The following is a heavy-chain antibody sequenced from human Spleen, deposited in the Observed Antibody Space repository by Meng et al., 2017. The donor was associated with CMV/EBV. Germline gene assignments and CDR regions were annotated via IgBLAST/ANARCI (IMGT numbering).Heavy chain of an antibody. Sequence: ASVKVSCKASGYTFTSYGISWVRQAPGQGLEWMGWISAYNGNTNYAQKLQGRVTMTTDTSTSTAYMELRSLRSDDTAVYYCAKSHRDPSMDGDWGQGTLVTVSS. V-gene: IGHV1-18*01. D-gene: IGHD5-24*01. J-gene: IGHJ4*02. CDR3: AKSHRDPSMDGD. CDR1: GYTFTSYG. CDR2: ISAYNGNT.